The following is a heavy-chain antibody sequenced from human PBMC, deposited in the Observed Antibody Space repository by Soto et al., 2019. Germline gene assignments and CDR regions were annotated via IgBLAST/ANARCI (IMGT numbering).Heavy chain of an antibody. D-gene: IGHD5-12*01. Sequence: EVQLVESGGGLVQPGGSLRLSCAASGFTFSSYWMSWVRQAPGKGLEWVANIKQDGSEKYYVDSVKGRFTISRDNTKNSLYLQMNRLRAEDTAVYYWARAAPGYSGYALFDIWGQGTMVTVSS. CDR1: GFTFSSYW. V-gene: IGHV3-7*01. J-gene: IGHJ3*02. CDR2: IKQDGSEK. CDR3: ARAAPGYSGYALFDI.